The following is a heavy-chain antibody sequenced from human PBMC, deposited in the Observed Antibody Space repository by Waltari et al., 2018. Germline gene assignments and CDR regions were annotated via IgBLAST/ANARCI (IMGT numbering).Heavy chain of an antibody. J-gene: IGHJ3*02. D-gene: IGHD6-19*01. Sequence: QVQLQQWGAGLLKPSETLSLTCAVYGGSFSGYYWSWIRQPPGKGLEWSGEINHSGSTNYNPALKSRVTISVDTSKNQFSLKLSSVTAADTAVYYCASHSEGSSGWYSAFDIWGQGTMVTVSS. CDR3: ASHSEGSSGWYSAFDI. V-gene: IGHV4-34*01. CDR1: GGSFSGYY. CDR2: INHSGST.